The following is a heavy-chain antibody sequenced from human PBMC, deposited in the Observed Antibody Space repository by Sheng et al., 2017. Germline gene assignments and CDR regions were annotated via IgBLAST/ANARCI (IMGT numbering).Heavy chain of an antibody. D-gene: IGHD3-9*01. V-gene: IGHV4-59*01. CDR3: ARGDDILTGYQNWFDP. J-gene: IGHJ5*02. CDR2: IYYSGST. Sequence: QVQLQESGPGLVKPSETLSLTCTVSGGSISSYYWSWIRQPPGKGLEWIGYIYYSGSTNYNPSLKSRVTISVDTSKNQFSLKLSSVTAADTAVYYCARGDDILTGYQNWFDPWGQGTLVTVSS. CDR1: GGSISSYY.